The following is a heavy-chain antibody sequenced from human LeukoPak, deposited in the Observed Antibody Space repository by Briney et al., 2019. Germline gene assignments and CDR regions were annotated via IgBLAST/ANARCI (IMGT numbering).Heavy chain of an antibody. Sequence: GSLGLSCAAPGFMFHDYAIHWVRQAPGKGLEWVSLISGDGGSTFYADSVKGRFTISRGNSKNSLYLQTNSLRSDDTALYYCARESESSGWYDYWGQGTLVTVSS. CDR3: ARESESSGWYDY. CDR2: ISGDGGST. J-gene: IGHJ4*02. D-gene: IGHD6-19*01. CDR1: GFMFHDYA. V-gene: IGHV3-43*02.